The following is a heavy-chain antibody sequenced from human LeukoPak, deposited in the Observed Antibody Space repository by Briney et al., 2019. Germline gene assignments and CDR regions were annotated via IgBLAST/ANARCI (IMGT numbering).Heavy chain of an antibody. D-gene: IGHD2-15*01. J-gene: IGHJ5*02. CDR1: GFTISNCW. V-gene: IGHV3-7*01. CDR3: ADVDASA. CDR2: IIPDGSAK. Sequence: GPSLRLSCAASGFTISNCWMSWVRQAPGKGLEWVASIIPDGSAKFYVDSVKGRFTISRDNAKSSLYLQVNSLRVEDTAVYYCADVDASAWGQGTLVTVSS.